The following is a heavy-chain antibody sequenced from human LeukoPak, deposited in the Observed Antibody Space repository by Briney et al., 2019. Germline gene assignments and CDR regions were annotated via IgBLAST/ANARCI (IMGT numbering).Heavy chain of an antibody. CDR1: GFTFSGYA. CDR3: ARDSADGSIAVAGTPDY. J-gene: IGHJ4*02. CDR2: IGNGGVTT. D-gene: IGHD6-19*01. V-gene: IGHV3-23*01. Sequence: GGSLRLSCAASGFTFSGYAMNWVRQAPGKGLEWVSVIGNGGVTTNYADSVKGRFTISRDNSKNTLSLQMNSLRAEDTAVYYCARDSADGSIAVAGTPDYWGQGTLVTVSS.